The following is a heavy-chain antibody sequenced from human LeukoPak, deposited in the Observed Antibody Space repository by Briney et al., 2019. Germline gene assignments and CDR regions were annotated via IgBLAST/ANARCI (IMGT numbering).Heavy chain of an antibody. D-gene: IGHD3-10*02. CDR1: GFTFSRYE. CDR2: ISSCGSTI. V-gene: IGHV3-48*03. J-gene: IGHJ6*04. CDR3: AELGITMIGGV. Sequence: GGSLRLSCAASGFTFSRYEMNWVRQAPGKGLEGVSYISSCGSTIYYADSVKGRFTISRDNAKNSLYLQMNSLRAEDTAVYYCAELGITMIGGVWGKGTTVTISS.